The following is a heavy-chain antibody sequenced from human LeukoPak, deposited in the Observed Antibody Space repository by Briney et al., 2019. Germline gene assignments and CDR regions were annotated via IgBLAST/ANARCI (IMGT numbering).Heavy chain of an antibody. D-gene: IGHD6-13*01. Sequence: GGSLRLSCAASGFTFRSYEMNWVRHAPGRGLEWVSYISSSSITIYYADSVKGRFTISRDNAKNSLYLQMNSLRAEDTAVYYCARGGFSSSWSKSWGQGTLVTVSS. V-gene: IGHV3-48*03. CDR3: ARGGFSSSWSKS. CDR2: ISSSSITI. CDR1: GFTFRSYE. J-gene: IGHJ4*02.